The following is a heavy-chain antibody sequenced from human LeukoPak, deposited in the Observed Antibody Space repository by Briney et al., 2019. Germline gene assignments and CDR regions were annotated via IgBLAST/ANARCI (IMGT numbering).Heavy chain of an antibody. D-gene: IGHD6-13*01. Sequence: GGSLRLSCAVSGFTFSDYSMNWVRQAPGKGLEWVSYISSSGSTIYYADSVKGRFTISRDNAKNSLYLQMNSLRAEDTAVYYCARENIAAAGMVDYWGQGTLVTVSS. CDR2: ISSSGSTI. J-gene: IGHJ4*02. V-gene: IGHV3-48*04. CDR1: GFTFSDYS. CDR3: ARENIAAAGMVDY.